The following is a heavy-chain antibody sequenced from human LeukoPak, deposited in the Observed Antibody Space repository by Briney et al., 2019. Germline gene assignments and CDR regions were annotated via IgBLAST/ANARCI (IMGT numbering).Heavy chain of an antibody. CDR1: GFTFSSYA. D-gene: IGHD3-22*01. V-gene: IGHV3-64*01. CDR3: AREGPNYYDSEGDAFDI. J-gene: IGHJ3*02. Sequence: GGSLRLSCAASGFTFSSYAMHWVRQAPGKGLEYVSAISSNGGSTYYANSVKGRFTISRDNSKNTLYLQMGSLRAEDMAVYYCAREGPNYYDSEGDAFDIWGQGTMVTVSS. CDR2: ISSNGGST.